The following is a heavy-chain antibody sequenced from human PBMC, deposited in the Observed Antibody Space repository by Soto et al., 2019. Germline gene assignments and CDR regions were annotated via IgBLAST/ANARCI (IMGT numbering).Heavy chain of an antibody. J-gene: IGHJ5*02. D-gene: IGHD6-19*01. CDR2: IYSGGST. CDR1: GFTVSSNY. Sequence: PGGSLRLSCAASGFTVSSNYMSWVRQAPGKGLEWVSVIYSGGSTYYADSVKGRFTISRDNSKNTLYLQMNSLRAEDTAVYYCARDLSSISGWYYSWFDPWGQGTLVTVSS. CDR3: ARDLSSISGWYYSWFDP. V-gene: IGHV3-66*01.